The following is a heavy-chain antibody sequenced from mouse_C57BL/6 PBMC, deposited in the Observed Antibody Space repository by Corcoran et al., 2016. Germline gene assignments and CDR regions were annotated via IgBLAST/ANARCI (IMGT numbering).Heavy chain of an antibody. J-gene: IGHJ4*01. D-gene: IGHD6-1*01. CDR1: GYTFTSYG. V-gene: IGHV1-81*01. CDR3: ARRLPHAVDY. Sequence: QVQLQQSGAELARPGASVKLSCKASGYTFTSYGLSWVKQRTGQGLEWIGEIFLGSGNIYYNEKVKGKATLTADKSSSTAYMELRSLTSEDSAVYFCARRLPHAVDYWGQGTSVTVSS. CDR2: IFLGSGNI.